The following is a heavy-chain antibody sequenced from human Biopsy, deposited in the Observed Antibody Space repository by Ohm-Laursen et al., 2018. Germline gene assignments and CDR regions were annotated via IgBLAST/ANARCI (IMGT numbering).Heavy chain of an antibody. Sequence: ASVKVSCNVSGYTLNELSMHWARQVPGKGLEWMGGFAPENGKTVYAQNFQARVSLTEDTSTDTAYMELRSLRSEDTAVYYCAADINVWNVNYWGQGTQVIVSS. CDR2: FAPENGKT. CDR1: GYTLNELS. CDR3: AADINVWNVNY. D-gene: IGHD1-1*01. J-gene: IGHJ4*02. V-gene: IGHV1-24*01.